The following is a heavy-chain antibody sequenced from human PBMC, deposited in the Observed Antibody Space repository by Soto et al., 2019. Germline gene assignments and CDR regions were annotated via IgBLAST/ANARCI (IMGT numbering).Heavy chain of an antibody. D-gene: IGHD3-22*01. CDR2: IYPGDSDT. J-gene: IGHJ4*02. CDR1: GYSFTSYW. CDR3: ARKMSYYYDSSGYTFDY. Sequence: GESLKISCKGSGYSFTSYWIGWVRQMPGKGLEWMGIIYPGDSDTRYSPSFQGQVTISADKSISTAYLQWSSLKASDTAMYYCARKMSYYYDSSGYTFDYWGQGTLVTV. V-gene: IGHV5-51*01.